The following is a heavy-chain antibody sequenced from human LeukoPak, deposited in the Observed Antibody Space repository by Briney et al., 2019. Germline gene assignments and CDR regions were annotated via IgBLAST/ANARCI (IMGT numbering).Heavy chain of an antibody. CDR3: ARSPGFWSGYSDY. CDR1: GYTFTGYY. J-gene: IGHJ4*02. CDR2: INPSGGTT. V-gene: IGHV1-46*01. Sequence: ASVKVSCKASGYTFTGYYMHWVRQAPGQGLEWMGIINPSGGTTSYAQKFQGRVTMTRDTSPSTVYMELSSLRSEDTAVYYCARSPGFWSGYSDYWGQGTLVTVSS. D-gene: IGHD3-3*01.